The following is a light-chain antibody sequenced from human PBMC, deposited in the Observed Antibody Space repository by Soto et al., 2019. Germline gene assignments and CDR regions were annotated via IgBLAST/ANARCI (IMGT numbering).Light chain of an antibody. CDR2: DST. Sequence: QSALTQPASVSGSPGQSITISCTGTSSDVGDYNYVSWYQQHPGKAPTLIIYDSTNRPSGVSDRFSGSKSGDTASLTISGLQAEDEADYYCSSYTGTITLFGGGTKLTVL. CDR1: SSDVGDYNY. V-gene: IGLV2-14*03. J-gene: IGLJ3*02. CDR3: SSYTGTITL.